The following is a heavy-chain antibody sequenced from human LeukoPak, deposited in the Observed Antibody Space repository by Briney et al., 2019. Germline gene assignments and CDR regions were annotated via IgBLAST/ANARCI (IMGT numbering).Heavy chain of an antibody. CDR2: INSDSSII. Sequence: GGSLRLSCAASGFTFSGYGMNWVRQAPGKGLEWVSYINSDSSIIYYADSVKGRFTISRDNAKNSLYLQMNSLSAEDTAVYYCAKHLTSVTTNFEYWGQGTLVTISS. J-gene: IGHJ4*02. D-gene: IGHD4-17*01. CDR1: GFTFSGYG. V-gene: IGHV3-48*04. CDR3: AKHLTSVTTNFEY.